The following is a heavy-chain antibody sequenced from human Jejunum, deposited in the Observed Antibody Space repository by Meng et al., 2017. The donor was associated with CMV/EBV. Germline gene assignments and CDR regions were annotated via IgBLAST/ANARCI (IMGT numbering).Heavy chain of an antibody. CDR2: INPNSGGT. J-gene: IGHJ4*02. Sequence: GYYMHWVRQAPGQGLEWMGWINPNSGGTNYAQKFEGRVTMTRYTSISTAYMELSRLRSDDTAVYYCARVLDIVVVPAAKWYYFDYWGQGTLVTVSS. D-gene: IGHD2-2*01. CDR3: ARVLDIVVVPAAKWYYFDY. CDR1: GYY. V-gene: IGHV1-2*02.